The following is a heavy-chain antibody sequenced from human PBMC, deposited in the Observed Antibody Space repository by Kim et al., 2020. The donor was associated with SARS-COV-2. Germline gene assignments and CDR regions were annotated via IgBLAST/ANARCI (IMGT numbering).Heavy chain of an antibody. V-gene: IGHV1-46*01. Sequence: ASVKVSCKAFGYSFTKYNLHWVRQAAGQGLEWMGIINPSGGSTTYTQKFQGRLNMTRDTSTSTVYMELSSLRSEDSALYYCARDWGPGTYYTETWGQGTLVTVTS. J-gene: IGHJ5*02. CDR2: INPSGGST. D-gene: IGHD3-10*01. CDR3: ARDWGPGTYYTET. CDR1: GYSFTKYN.